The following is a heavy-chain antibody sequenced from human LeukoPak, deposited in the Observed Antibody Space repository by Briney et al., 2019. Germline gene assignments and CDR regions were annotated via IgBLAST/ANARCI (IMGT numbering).Heavy chain of an antibody. CDR3: ARLPIRGVATLYFDY. J-gene: IGHJ4*02. D-gene: IGHD3-10*01. Sequence: GESLKISCKGSGYSFTSYWISWVRQMPGKGLEWMGRIDLSDSYTNYSPSFQGHVTISADKSISTAYLQWSSLKASDTAMYYCARLPIRGVATLYFDYWGQGTLVTVSS. CDR2: IDLSDSYT. V-gene: IGHV5-10-1*01. CDR1: GYSFTSYW.